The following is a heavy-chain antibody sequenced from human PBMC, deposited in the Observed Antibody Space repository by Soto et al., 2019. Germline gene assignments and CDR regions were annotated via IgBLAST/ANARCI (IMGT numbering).Heavy chain of an antibody. CDR2: INSDGSST. CDR3: ARGVPGHYGCDY. V-gene: IGHV3-74*01. CDR1: GLPFSGYW. Sequence: EVQLVESGGGLVQPGGSLRLSCEASGLPFSGYWMHWVRQAPGKGLVWVSRINSDGSSTNYADSVKGRFTISRDNVNNTLYLQMDSLRSEDTAVYYCARGVPGHYGCDYWGQGTLVTVSS. J-gene: IGHJ4*02. D-gene: IGHD4-17*01.